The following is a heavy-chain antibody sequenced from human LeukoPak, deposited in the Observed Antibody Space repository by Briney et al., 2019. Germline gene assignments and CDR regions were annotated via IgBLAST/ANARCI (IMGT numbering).Heavy chain of an antibody. V-gene: IGHV4-4*09. CDR1: GVSISSYY. CDR2: IYTTGDT. CDR3: ARAGYSYGTGYYFDY. D-gene: IGHD5-18*01. J-gene: IGHJ4*02. Sequence: SETLSLTCTVSGVSISSYYWSWIRQPPGKGLEWIGSIYTTGDTRYNPSLKSRVTISVDTSKNQLSLKLSSVTAADAAVYYCARAGYSYGTGYYFDYWGQGALVTVSS.